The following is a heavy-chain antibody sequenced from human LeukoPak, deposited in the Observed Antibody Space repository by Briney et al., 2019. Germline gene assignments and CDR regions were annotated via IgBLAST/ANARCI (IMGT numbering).Heavy chain of an antibody. D-gene: IGHD5-18*01. V-gene: IGHV1-24*01. CDR1: GYTLTELS. CDR2: FDPEDGET. Sequence: ASVKLSCTVSGYTLTELSMHWVRQPPRKGLEWRGGFDPEDGETIYAQKFQGRVTMTEDTSTETAYMALSSLRSEDTAVYYCATRRGYSYGYGYAHYYFDYWGQGTLVTVSS. CDR3: ATRRGYSYGYGYAHYYFDY. J-gene: IGHJ4*02.